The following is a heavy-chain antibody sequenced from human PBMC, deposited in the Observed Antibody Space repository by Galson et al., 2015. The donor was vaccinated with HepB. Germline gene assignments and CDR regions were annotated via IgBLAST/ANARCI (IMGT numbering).Heavy chain of an antibody. CDR2: IYYSGNT. CDR3: ASSPYSSGWYDGDGAKYFQH. D-gene: IGHD6-19*01. CDR1: GDSISSYY. J-gene: IGHJ1*01. V-gene: IGHV4-59*01. Sequence: ETLSLTCTVSGDSISSYYWNWIRQPPGKGLEWIGYIYYSGNTNYNPSLKSRVTISVDTSKNQFSLKLSSVTAADTAVYYCASSPYSSGWYDGDGAKYFQHWGQGTLVTVSS.